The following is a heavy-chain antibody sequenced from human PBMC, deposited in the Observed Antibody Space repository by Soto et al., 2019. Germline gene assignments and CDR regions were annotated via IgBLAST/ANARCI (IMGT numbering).Heavy chain of an antibody. CDR1: GGSISSGGYY. D-gene: IGHD3-10*01. CDR2: IYYSGST. Sequence: QVQLQESGPGLVKPSQTLSLTCTVSGGSISSGGYYWSWIRQHPGKGLEWIGYIYYSGSTYYNPSLKSRVTLSVDTSKHQFSLKLSSVTAADTAVYYCATYGSGSYKPTTFDYWGQGTLVTVSS. V-gene: IGHV4-31*03. J-gene: IGHJ4*02. CDR3: ATYGSGSYKPTTFDY.